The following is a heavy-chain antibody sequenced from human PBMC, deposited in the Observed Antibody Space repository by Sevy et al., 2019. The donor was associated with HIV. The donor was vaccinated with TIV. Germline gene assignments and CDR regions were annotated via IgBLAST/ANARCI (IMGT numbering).Heavy chain of an antibody. V-gene: IGHV3-48*01. D-gene: IGHD5-12*01. Sequence: GGSLRLSCAASGFTFSTYDMNWVRQAPGKGVEWISYISSSSSNINYADSVKGRFTISRDNAKNSLFVQMHSLRAEDTAVYYCAREGGYTDQGMDVWGQGTTVTVSS. CDR2: ISSSSSNI. CDR3: AREGGYTDQGMDV. CDR1: GFTFSTYD. J-gene: IGHJ6*02.